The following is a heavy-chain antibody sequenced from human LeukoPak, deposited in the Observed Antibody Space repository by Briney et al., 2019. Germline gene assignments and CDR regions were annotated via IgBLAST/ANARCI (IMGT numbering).Heavy chain of an antibody. V-gene: IGHV3-66*02. CDR3: ARDVSVDYSNYYFDY. CDR2: IYSGGST. D-gene: IGHD4-11*01. Sequence: GGSLRLSCAASGFTVSSNYISWVRQAPGKGLEWVSVIYSGGSTYYADSVKGRFTISKDNSKNTLYLQMNSLRAEDTAVYYCARDVSVDYSNYYFDYWGQGTLVTVSS. CDR1: GFTVSSNY. J-gene: IGHJ4*02.